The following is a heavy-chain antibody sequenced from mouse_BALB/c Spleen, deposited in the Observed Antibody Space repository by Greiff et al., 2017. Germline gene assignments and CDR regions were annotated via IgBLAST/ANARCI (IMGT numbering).Heavy chain of an antibody. V-gene: IGHV5-9-4*01. CDR1: GFTFSSYA. D-gene: IGHD2-13*01. CDR2: ISSGGSYT. CDR3: ARRGLTGDFDY. Sequence: EVHLVESGGGLVKPGGSLKLSCAASGFTFSSYAMSWVRQSPEKRLEWVAEISSGGSYTYYPDTVSGRFTISRDNAKNTLYLEMSSLRSEDTAMYYCARRGLTGDFDYWGQGTTLTVSS. J-gene: IGHJ2*01.